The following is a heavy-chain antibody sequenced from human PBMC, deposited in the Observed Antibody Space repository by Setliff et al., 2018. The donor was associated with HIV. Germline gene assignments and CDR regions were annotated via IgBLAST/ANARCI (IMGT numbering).Heavy chain of an antibody. V-gene: IGHV3-21*01. CDR3: TGHNSYCIAD. D-gene: IGHD2-15*01. Sequence: GGSLRLSCAVSGFTFSPYWMNWVRQAPGKGLEGVSSISSSSSYIYYADSVRGRFTISRDNAKNSLYLQMNSLRAEDTALYYCTGHNSYCIADWGQGTLVTVSS. CDR1: GFTFSPYW. CDR2: ISSSSSYI. J-gene: IGHJ4*02.